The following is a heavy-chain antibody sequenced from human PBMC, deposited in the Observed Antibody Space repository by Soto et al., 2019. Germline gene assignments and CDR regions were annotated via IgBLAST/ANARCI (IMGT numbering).Heavy chain of an antibody. Sequence: VGSLRLSCAASGFTFSDYYMSWIRQAPGKGLEWVSYISSSSSYTNYADSVKGRFTISRDNAKNSLYLQMNSLRAEDTAVYYCARAEGSGSYYIPLQFGMDVWGQGTTVTVSS. CDR3: ARAEGSGSYYIPLQFGMDV. V-gene: IGHV3-11*06. J-gene: IGHJ6*02. D-gene: IGHD3-10*01. CDR1: GFTFSDYY. CDR2: ISSSSSYT.